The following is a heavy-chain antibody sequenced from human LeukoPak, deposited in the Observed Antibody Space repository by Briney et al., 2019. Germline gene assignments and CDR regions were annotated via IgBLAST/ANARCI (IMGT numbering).Heavy chain of an antibody. CDR2: ISYDGSNK. CDR1: GFTFSSYG. CDR3: AKEMDPYGSGSYYPYFAFDY. J-gene: IGHJ4*02. D-gene: IGHD3-10*01. Sequence: PGRSLRLSCAASGFTFSSYGMHWVRQAPGKGLEWVAVISYDGSNKYYADSVKGRFTISRGNSKNTLYLQMNSLRAEDTAVYYCAKEMDPYGSGSYYPYFAFDYWGQGTLVTVSS. V-gene: IGHV3-30*18.